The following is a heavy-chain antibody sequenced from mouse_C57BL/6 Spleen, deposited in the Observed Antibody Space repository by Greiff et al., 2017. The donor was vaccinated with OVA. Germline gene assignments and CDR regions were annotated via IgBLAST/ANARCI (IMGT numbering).Heavy chain of an antibody. V-gene: IGHV1-69*01. CDR2: IDPSDSYT. D-gene: IGHD2-1*01. CDR3: ARLGNYGRCAY. J-gene: IGHJ3*01. CDR1: GYTFTSYW. Sequence: VQLQQPGAELVMPGASVKLSCKASGYTFTSYWMHWVKQWPGQGLEWIGEIDPSDSYTNYTPQFKGKSPLTVDKSSSTAYMQLSSLTAEGSAVYYCARLGNYGRCAYWGQGTLVTVSA.